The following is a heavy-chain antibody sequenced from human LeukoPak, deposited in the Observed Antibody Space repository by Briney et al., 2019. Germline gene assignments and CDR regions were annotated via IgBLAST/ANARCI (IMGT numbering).Heavy chain of an antibody. V-gene: IGHV3-48*03. D-gene: IGHD2-15*01. Sequence: GGSLRLSCAASGFTFSSYEMNWVRQAPGQGLEWVSYMSSSGSTIYYADSVKGRFTISGDNAKNSLYLQMNSLRAEDTAVYYCASAGEAATQWDWFDPWGQGTLVTVSS. CDR3: ASAGEAATQWDWFDP. CDR2: MSSSGSTI. J-gene: IGHJ5*02. CDR1: GFTFSSYE.